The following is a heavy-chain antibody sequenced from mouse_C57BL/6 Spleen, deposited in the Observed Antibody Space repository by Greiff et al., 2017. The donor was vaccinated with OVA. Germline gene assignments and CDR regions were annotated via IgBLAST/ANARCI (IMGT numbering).Heavy chain of an antibody. V-gene: IGHV8-8*01. D-gene: IGHD1-1*01. Sequence: QVTLKESGPGILQPSQTLSLTCSFSGFSLSTFGMGVGWIRQPSGKGLEWLAHIWWDDDKYYNPALKSRLTISKDTSKNQVLLKIANVDTADTATYYCARITTVVADWYFDVWGTGTTVTVSS. J-gene: IGHJ1*03. CDR3: ARITTVVADWYFDV. CDR2: IWWDDDK. CDR1: GFSLSTFGMG.